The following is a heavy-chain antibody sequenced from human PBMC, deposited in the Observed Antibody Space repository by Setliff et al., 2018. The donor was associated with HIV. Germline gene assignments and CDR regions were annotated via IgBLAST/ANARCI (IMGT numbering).Heavy chain of an antibody. Sequence: GSLKISCAASGFTFSSYWMHWVRQAPGKGLVWVSSINSAGSSTNYADSVKGRFTISRDNAKNTLYLQMNSLRAEDTAVYYCARAQPSEPSSGWGQGTLVTVSS. CDR1: GFTFSSYW. D-gene: IGHD3-22*01. V-gene: IGHV3-74*01. CDR3: ARAQPSEPSSG. CDR2: INSAGSST. J-gene: IGHJ4*02.